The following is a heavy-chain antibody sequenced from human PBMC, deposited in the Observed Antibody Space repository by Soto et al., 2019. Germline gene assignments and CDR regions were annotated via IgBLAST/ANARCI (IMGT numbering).Heavy chain of an antibody. J-gene: IGHJ4*02. CDR1: GYTFTGYY. D-gene: IGHD4-17*01. V-gene: IGHV1-2*02. CDR3: ASYGISSGDYLPFDY. CDR2: INPNSGGT. Sequence: ASVKVSCKASGYTFTGYYMHWVRQAPGQGLEWMGWINPNSGGTNYAQKFQGRVTMTRDTSISTAYMELSRLRSDDTAVYYCASYGISSGDYLPFDYWGQGTLVTVSS.